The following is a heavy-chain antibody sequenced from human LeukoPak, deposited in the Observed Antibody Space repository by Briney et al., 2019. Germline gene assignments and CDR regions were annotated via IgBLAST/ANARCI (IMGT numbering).Heavy chain of an antibody. CDR2: ISGSGGST. Sequence: GGSLRLSCAASGFTFTSYAISWVRKPPGKGLEWVSAISGSGGSTYYADSVKGRFTISRDNSKNTLYLQMNSLRAEDTAVYYCATQEDSSGSFWGQGTLVTVSS. D-gene: IGHD3-22*01. CDR1: GFTFTSYA. V-gene: IGHV3-23*01. CDR3: ATQEDSSGSF. J-gene: IGHJ4*02.